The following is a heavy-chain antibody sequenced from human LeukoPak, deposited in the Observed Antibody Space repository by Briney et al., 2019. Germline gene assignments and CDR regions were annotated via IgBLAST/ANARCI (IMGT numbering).Heavy chain of an antibody. V-gene: IGHV3-64*01. J-gene: IGHJ4*02. CDR3: ARASGPLDY. CDR2: ISSHGEST. CDR1: GFIFSNYA. Sequence: PGGSLRLSCAASGFIFSNYAMHWVRQAPGKGLEYVSAISSHGESTYYANSVRGRFTISRDNSKNTLYHHLGSLRPEDMAVYYCARASGPLDYWGQGTLVTVSS. D-gene: IGHD6-25*01.